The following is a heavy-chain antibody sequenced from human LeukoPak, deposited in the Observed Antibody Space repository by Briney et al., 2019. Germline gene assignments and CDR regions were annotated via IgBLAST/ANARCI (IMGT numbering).Heavy chain of an antibody. Sequence: PRGSLRLSCAASGFAFVSYSINWVREAPGKGLEWVSSTSSSSDYIYYADSMKGRFSTSRDNAKNSLYLHMNSLRVEDTAVYYCARGHRGSYQRTDAFDTWGQGTMVTVSS. CDR2: TSSSSDYI. J-gene: IGHJ3*02. CDR3: ARGHRGSYQRTDAFDT. V-gene: IGHV3-21*01. D-gene: IGHD1-26*01. CDR1: GFAFVSYS.